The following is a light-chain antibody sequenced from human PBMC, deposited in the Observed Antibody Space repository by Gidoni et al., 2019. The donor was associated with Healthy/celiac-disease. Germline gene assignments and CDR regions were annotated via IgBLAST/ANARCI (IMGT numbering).Light chain of an antibody. CDR1: QSISSW. Sequence: DIKMTQSTSTLSASVGDRVTITCRASQSISSWWAWYQQKPVKAPKLLIYKASSLESGVPSRFSGSGSGTEFTLTISSLQPDDFATYYCQQYNSYPWTFGQGTKVEIK. J-gene: IGKJ1*01. V-gene: IGKV1-5*03. CDR2: KAS. CDR3: QQYNSYPWT.